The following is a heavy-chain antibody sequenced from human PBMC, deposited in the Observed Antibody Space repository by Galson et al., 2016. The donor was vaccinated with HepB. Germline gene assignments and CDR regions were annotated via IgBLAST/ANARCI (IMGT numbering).Heavy chain of an antibody. Sequence: SLRLSCAASGFTFSNNNMHWVRQAPGKGLEFVSTISRNGGSTAYADSVKGRFTVSRDNSKNMLYLQMSSLRPEDTAVYYCVKGFDLNTDAYVGDYFDAFDIWGQGTLVTVSS. CDR3: VKGFDLNTDAYVGDYFDAFDI. J-gene: IGHJ3*02. CDR2: ISRNGGST. D-gene: IGHD3-16*01. V-gene: IGHV3-64D*06. CDR1: GFTFSNNN.